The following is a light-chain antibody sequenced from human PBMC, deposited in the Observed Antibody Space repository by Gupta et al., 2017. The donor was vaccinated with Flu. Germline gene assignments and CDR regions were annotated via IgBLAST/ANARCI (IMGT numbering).Light chain of an antibody. CDR2: DVN. J-gene: IGLJ1*01. CDR3: SSYTDTSTFYV. V-gene: IGLV2-14*01. Sequence: QSALTQPASVSGSPGQSITISCTGTSSDVGGYNFVSWYQQRPGKAPKLMIYDVNNRPAGVSNRFSGSKPGNTASLTISGLQAEDETDYYCSSYTDTSTFYVFGTGTKVTVV. CDR1: SSDVGGYNF.